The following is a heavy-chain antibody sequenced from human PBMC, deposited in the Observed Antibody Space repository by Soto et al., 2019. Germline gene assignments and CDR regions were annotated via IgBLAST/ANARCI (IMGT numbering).Heavy chain of an antibody. Sequence: GGSLRLSCAASGFTFSSRWMHWVRQAPGKGLQWVSRIRHDGADSNYADFVGGRFTISRDNTKNTLHLQMNSLRAEDTAVYFCAADLVAGSGSLGHWGQGTLVTVSS. J-gene: IGHJ4*02. CDR1: GFTFSSRW. D-gene: IGHD3-10*01. V-gene: IGHV3-74*01. CDR3: AADLVAGSGSLGH. CDR2: IRHDGADS.